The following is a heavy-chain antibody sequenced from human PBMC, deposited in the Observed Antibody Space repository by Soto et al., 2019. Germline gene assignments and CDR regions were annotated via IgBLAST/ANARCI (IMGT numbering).Heavy chain of an antibody. CDR1: GFIFTSSS. CDR2: IVVGTGDT. CDR3: AADRGYL. V-gene: IGHV1-58*01. J-gene: IGHJ5*02. D-gene: IGHD3-10*01. Sequence: QMQLVQSGPEVKKPGTSVKVSCKASGFIFTSSSVQWVRQVRGQGLEWMGWIVVGTGDTKYAQKFQERVTFNRDISTSTAYMEVSSLRSEDTAMYYCAADRGYLWGQGTLVTVSS.